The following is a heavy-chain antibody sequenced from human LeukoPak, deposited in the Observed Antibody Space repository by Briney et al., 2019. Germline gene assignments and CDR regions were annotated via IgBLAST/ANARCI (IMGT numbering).Heavy chain of an antibody. Sequence: SGGSLRLSCAASGFTFSSYWMSWVRQAPGKGLGWVASIKQDGSEKYYVDSVKGRFTISRDDAKNSLYLQMNSLRAEDTAVYYCARGLGAAHFDYWGQGTLVTVSS. CDR3: ARGLGAAHFDY. V-gene: IGHV3-7*04. CDR2: IKQDGSEK. J-gene: IGHJ4*02. CDR1: GFTFSSYW. D-gene: IGHD1-26*01.